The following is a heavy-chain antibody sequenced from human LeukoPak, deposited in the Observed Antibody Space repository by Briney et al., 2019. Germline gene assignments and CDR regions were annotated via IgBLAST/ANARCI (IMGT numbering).Heavy chain of an antibody. J-gene: IGHJ4*02. D-gene: IGHD6-13*01. CDR3: ARDGSSSPETFDY. V-gene: IGHV3-48*01. CDR2: ISSSSSTI. CDR1: GFTFSSYE. Sequence: GGSLRLSCAASGFTFSSYEMNWVRQAPGKGLEWVSYISSSSSTIYYADSVKGRFTISRDNAKNSLYLQMNSLRAEDTAVYYCARDGSSSPETFDYWGQGTLVTVSS.